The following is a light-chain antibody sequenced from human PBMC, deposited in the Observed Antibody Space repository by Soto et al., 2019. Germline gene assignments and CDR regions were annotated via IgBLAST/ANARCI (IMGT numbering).Light chain of an antibody. CDR1: QRIRTS. V-gene: IGKV1-39*01. Sequence: DIQMTQSPSSLSASIGDRVTITCRASQRIRTSLNWYQHKPGKAPKLLIYDASNLETGVPSRFSGSGSGTDFTFTISSLQPEDFATYSCQQSYSTTWTFGQGTKVDIK. CDR2: DAS. J-gene: IGKJ1*01. CDR3: QQSYSTTWT.